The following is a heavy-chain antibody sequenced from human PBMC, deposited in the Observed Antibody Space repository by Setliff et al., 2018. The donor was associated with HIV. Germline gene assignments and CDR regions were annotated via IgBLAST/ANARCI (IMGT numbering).Heavy chain of an antibody. CDR3: ARGGRGADNAFDI. CDR2: ISSTGGTT. Sequence: GGSLRLSCAVSGFTFSRYAMSWVRQAPGKGLEWVSGISSTGGTTYYADSVKGRFTISRDNSKNTLFLQVKSLTAEDTAVYYCARGGRGADNAFDIWGQGTMVTVSS. V-gene: IGHV3-23*01. D-gene: IGHD1-26*01. CDR1: GFTFSRYA. J-gene: IGHJ3*02.